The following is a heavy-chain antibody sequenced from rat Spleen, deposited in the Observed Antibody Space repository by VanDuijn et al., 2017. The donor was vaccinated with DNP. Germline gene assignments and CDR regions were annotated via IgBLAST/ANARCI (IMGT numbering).Heavy chain of an antibody. V-gene: IGHV3-1*01. CDR3: ARYRGYGSYGHWYFDF. CDR2: ISYSGST. J-gene: IGHJ1*01. CDR1: GYSITSNY. D-gene: IGHD1-3*01. Sequence: EVQLQESGPGLVKPSQSLSLTCSVTGYSITSNYWGWIRKFPGNKMEWIGHISYSGSTSYNPSLKSRISITRDTSKNQFFLQLNSVTTEDTATYYCARYRGYGSYGHWYFDFWGPGTMVTVSS.